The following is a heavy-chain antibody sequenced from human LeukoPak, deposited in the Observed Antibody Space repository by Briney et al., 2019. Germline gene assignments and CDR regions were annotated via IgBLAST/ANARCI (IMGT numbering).Heavy chain of an antibody. J-gene: IGHJ3*02. CDR3: TRVTGAFDDAFDI. CDR1: GFTFGDYA. CDR2: IRSKAYGGTT. V-gene: IGHV3-49*04. Sequence: GGSLRLSCTASGFTFGDYAMSWVRQAPGKGLEWVGFIRSKAYGGTTEYAASVKGRFTISRDDSKSIAYLQMNSLKTEDTAVYYCTRVTGAFDDAFDIWGQGTMVTVSS. D-gene: IGHD3-9*01.